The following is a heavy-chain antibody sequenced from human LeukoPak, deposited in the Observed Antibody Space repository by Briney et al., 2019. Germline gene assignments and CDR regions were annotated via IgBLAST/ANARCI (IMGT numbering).Heavy chain of an antibody. V-gene: IGHV4-34*01. D-gene: IGHD3-3*01. J-gene: IGHJ4*02. CDR3: ASLSLQIYVFWTWFDY. CDR1: GGSFSGYY. Sequence: SETLSLTCAVYGGSFSGYYWSWNRQPPGKGLEWIGSIYFSGSTYYNPSLKSRVTISVDTSKNQFSLKLSSVTAADTAVYYCASLSLQIYVFWTWFDYWGQGTLVTVSS. CDR2: IYFSGST.